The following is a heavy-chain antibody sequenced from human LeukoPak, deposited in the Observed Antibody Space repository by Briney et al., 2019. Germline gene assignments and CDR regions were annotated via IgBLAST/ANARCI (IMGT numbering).Heavy chain of an antibody. V-gene: IGHV3-64D*06. CDR1: GFTFSNYA. CDR2: ISGNGGNT. J-gene: IGHJ4*02. CDR3: VKAAGSWYGYFDY. D-gene: IGHD6-13*01. Sequence: GGSLRLPCSTSGFTFSNYAMHWVRQAPGKGLECVSTISGNGGNTNYADSVEGRLTISRDNSKNTLYLQMSSLRPEDTAIYYCVKAAGSWYGYFDYWGQGTLVTVSS.